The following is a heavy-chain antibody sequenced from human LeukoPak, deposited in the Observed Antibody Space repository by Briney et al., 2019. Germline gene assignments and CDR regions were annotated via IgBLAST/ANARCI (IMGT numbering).Heavy chain of an antibody. CDR1: GGSINSYY. J-gene: IGHJ2*01. CDR3: ARDRDSSGLRVLDL. Sequence: SETLSLTCTVSGGSINSYYWSWIRQPPGKGLEWIGYIYYSGNTNYNPSLKSRVSISIDTSKNQLSLQLSSVTAADTAVYYCARDRDSSGLRVLDLWGRGTLVTVSA. D-gene: IGHD3-22*01. CDR2: IYYSGNT. V-gene: IGHV4-59*01.